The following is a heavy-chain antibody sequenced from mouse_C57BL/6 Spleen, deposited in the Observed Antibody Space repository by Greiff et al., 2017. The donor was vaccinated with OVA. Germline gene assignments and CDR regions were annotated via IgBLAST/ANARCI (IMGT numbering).Heavy chain of an antibody. Sequence: DVKLVESGGDLVKPGGSLKLSCAASGFTFSSYGMSWVRQTPDKRLEWVATISSGGSYTYYPDSVKGRFTISRDNAKNTLYLQMSSLKSEDTARYYCARHMDHWYFDVWGTGTTVTVSS. CDR2: ISSGGSYT. J-gene: IGHJ1*03. CDR1: GFTFSSYG. D-gene: IGHD1-1*02. CDR3: ARHMDHWYFDV. V-gene: IGHV5-6*02.